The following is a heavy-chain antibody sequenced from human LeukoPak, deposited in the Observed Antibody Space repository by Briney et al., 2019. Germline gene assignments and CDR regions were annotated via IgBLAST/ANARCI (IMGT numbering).Heavy chain of an antibody. Sequence: GASVKVSCKASGYTFTSYYMHWVRQAPGQGLEWMGIINPSGGSTSYAQKFQGRVTMTRDMSTSTAYMELSSLRSEDTAVYYCAREKQQLYYMDVWGKGTTVTVSS. CDR2: INPSGGST. D-gene: IGHD6-13*01. J-gene: IGHJ6*03. CDR1: GYTFTSYY. V-gene: IGHV1-46*01. CDR3: AREKQQLYYMDV.